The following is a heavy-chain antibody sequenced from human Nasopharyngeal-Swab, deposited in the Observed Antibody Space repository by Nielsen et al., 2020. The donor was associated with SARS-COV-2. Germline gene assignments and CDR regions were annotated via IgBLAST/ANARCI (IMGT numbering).Heavy chain of an antibody. Sequence: GESLKISCVASGYSFRTYGMSWVRQAPGKGLEWVAAIVGSGDISGSGGNTYYADSVKGRFTISRDNSKNTLSLQMNSLRAEDTAVYYCAKARRTDTYGFESFDYWGQGTLVTVSS. CDR3: AKARRTDTYGFESFDY. CDR1: GYSFRTYG. CDR2: IVGSGDISGSGGNT. V-gene: IGHV3-23*01. J-gene: IGHJ4*02. D-gene: IGHD5-18*01.